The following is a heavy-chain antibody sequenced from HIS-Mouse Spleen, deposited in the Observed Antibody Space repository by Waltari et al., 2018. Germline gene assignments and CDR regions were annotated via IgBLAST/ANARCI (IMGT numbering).Heavy chain of an antibody. J-gene: IGHJ4*02. V-gene: IGHV2-5*02. CDR1: GFSLSTSGVG. D-gene: IGHD2-2*01. Sequence: QITLKESGPTLVKPTQTLTLTCTFSGFSLSTSGVGGGWHRQPPRQALECLAGSVWEHEKRDSPSLKSRLTITKDTSKNQVVLTMTSMDPVDTATYYCARQLYYVDYWGQGTLVTVSS. CDR2: SVWEHEK. CDR3: ARQLYYVDY.